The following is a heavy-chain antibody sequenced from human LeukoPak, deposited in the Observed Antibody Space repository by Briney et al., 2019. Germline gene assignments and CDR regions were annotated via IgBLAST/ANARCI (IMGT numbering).Heavy chain of an antibody. V-gene: IGHV3-53*01. Sequence: GGSLRLSCAASGFTVSSNYMSWVRQAPRKGLQWVSLIYSGGRTYYADSVKGRFTISRDNSKKTLYLQMNSLRAEDTAVYYCASGPMFQGSDGFDIWGQGTMVTVSS. CDR1: GFTVSSNY. J-gene: IGHJ3*02. D-gene: IGHD3-10*01. CDR2: IYSGGRT. CDR3: ASGPMFQGSDGFDI.